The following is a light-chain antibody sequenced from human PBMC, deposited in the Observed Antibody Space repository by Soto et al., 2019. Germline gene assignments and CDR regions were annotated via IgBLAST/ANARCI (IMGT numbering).Light chain of an antibody. V-gene: IGLV2-14*01. Sequence: QSVLTQPASVSGSPGHSITISCTGTSNDVGYYNYVSWFQQQPGKVPKLIIYEVSNRPSGVSNRFSGSKSGNTASLTISGLQPEDEADYYCSSFTSSTTRVFGTGTKATV. CDR1: SNDVGYYNY. CDR3: SSFTSSTTRV. J-gene: IGLJ1*01. CDR2: EVS.